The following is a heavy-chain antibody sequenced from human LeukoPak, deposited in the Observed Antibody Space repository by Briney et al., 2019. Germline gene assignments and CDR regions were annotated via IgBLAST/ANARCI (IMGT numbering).Heavy chain of an antibody. J-gene: IGHJ4*02. V-gene: IGHV1-2*04. Sequence: ASVKVSCKASGYTFTGYYMHWVRQAPGQGLEWMGWINPNSGGTNYAQKFQGWVTMTRDTSISTAYMELSRLRSDDTAVYYCARVNMTAMVTTPTYYFDYWGQGTLVTVSS. CDR3: ARVNMTAMVTTPTYYFDY. CDR1: GYTFTGYY. D-gene: IGHD5-18*01. CDR2: INPNSGGT.